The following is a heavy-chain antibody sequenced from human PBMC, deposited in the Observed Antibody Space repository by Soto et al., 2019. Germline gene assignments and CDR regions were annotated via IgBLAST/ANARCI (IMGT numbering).Heavy chain of an antibody. Sequence: GASVKVSCKASGYTFTGYSMHWVRQAPGQGLEWMGWINPNSGGTNYAQKFQGWVTMTRDTSISTAYMELSRLRSDDTAVYYCARDDRRPDCSSTSCRYYYYYYGMDVWGQGTTVTVSS. CDR3: ARDDRRPDCSSTSCRYYYYYYGMDV. J-gene: IGHJ6*02. D-gene: IGHD2-2*01. CDR1: GYTFTGYS. V-gene: IGHV1-2*04. CDR2: INPNSGGT.